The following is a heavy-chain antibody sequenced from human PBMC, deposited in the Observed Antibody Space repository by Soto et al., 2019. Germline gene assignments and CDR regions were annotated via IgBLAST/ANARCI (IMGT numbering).Heavy chain of an antibody. J-gene: IGHJ4*02. CDR1: GFSFRAYS. CDR2: IGAGGSPI. Sequence: EVQLVESGGGLVQPGGSLRLSCAASGFSFRAYSMNWVRQAPGMGLEWVSYIGAGGSPINYADSVKGRFTISSDNAKNSLYLQLNSLRDGDTAVNYCARDSDHSFDYWGQGTLVTVSS. CDR3: ARDSDHSFDY. V-gene: IGHV3-48*02.